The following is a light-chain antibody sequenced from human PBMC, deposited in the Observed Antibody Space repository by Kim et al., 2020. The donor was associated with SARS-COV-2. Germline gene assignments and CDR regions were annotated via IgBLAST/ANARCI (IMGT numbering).Light chain of an antibody. J-gene: IGKJ4*01. Sequence: DFVMTQSPDSLAVSLGERATINCKSSQSVLYSSTSKNYIAWYQQKPGQPPKLLIYWASTRESGVPERFRGSGSGTDFTLTTSSLQAEDVAVYYCQQYHTTPLTFGGGTKVDIK. CDR2: WAS. V-gene: IGKV4-1*01. CDR1: QSVLYSSTSKNY. CDR3: QQYHTTPLT.